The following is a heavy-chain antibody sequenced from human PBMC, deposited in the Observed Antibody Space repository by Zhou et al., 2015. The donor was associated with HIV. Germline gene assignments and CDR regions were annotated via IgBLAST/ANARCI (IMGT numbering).Heavy chain of an antibody. J-gene: IGHJ6*02. CDR3: ARVKERGVVVPAAISYYYYGMDV. V-gene: IGHV1-69*01. Sequence: QVQLVQSGAEVKKPGSSVKVSCKASGGTFSSYAISWVRQAPGQGLEWMGGIIPIFGTANYAQKFQGRVTITADESTSTAYMELSSLRSEDTAVYYCARVKERGVVVPAAISYYYYGMDVWGQGP. CDR2: IIPIFGTA. D-gene: IGHD2-2*02. CDR1: GGTFSSYA.